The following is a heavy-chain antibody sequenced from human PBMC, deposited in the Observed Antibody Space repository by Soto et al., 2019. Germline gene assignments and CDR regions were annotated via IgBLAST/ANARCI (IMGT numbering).Heavy chain of an antibody. D-gene: IGHD6-13*01. J-gene: IGHJ5*02. V-gene: IGHV3-30*18. CDR2: ISYDGSNK. Sequence: GGSLRLSCAASGFTFSSYGMHWVRQAPGKGLEWVAVISYDGSNKYYADSVKGRFTISRDNSKNTLYLQMNSLIAEDTAVYYCAKDHVAAAAHWSWFDPWGQGTLVTVSS. CDR1: GFTFSSYG. CDR3: AKDHVAAAAHWSWFDP.